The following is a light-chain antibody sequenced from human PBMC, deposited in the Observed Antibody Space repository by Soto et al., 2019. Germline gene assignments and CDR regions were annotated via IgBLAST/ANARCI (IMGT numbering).Light chain of an antibody. V-gene: IGKV3-20*01. CDR3: QQYGSSPPEIT. CDR1: QSVSSSY. J-gene: IGKJ5*01. CDR2: GAS. Sequence: EIVLTQSPGTLSLSPGERATLSCRASQSVSSSYLAWYQQKPGLAPMLLIYGASSTATGLPDRFSGSGSGTDFTLTISRLEPEDFAVYYCQQYGSSPPEITFGQGTRLEIK.